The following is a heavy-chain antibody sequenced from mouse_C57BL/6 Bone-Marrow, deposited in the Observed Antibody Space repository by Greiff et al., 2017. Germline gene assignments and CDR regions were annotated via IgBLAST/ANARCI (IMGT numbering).Heavy chain of an antibody. CDR1: GFSFNTYA. CDR3: VRQDYYGTLFAY. CDR2: IRSKSNNYAT. V-gene: IGHV10-1*01. Sequence: EVQLVESGGGLVQPKGSLKLSCAASGFSFNTYAMNWVRQAPGKGLEWVARIRSKSNNYATYYADSVKDRFTISRDDSESMLYLQMNNLKTEDTAMYYCVRQDYYGTLFAYWGQGTLVTVSA. D-gene: IGHD1-1*01. J-gene: IGHJ3*01.